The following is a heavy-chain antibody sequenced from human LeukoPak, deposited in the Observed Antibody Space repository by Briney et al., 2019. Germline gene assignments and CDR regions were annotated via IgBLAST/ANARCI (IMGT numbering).Heavy chain of an antibody. V-gene: IGHV3-49*04. CDR1: GFTFDDYG. CDR2: IRSKAYGGTT. D-gene: IGHD2/OR15-2a*01. Sequence: GGSLRLSCAASGFTFDDYGMSWVRQAPGKGLQWVGFIRSKAYGGTTEYAASVEGRFTVSRDDSKNIAYLQMNSLTTEDTAVYYCTRDSPHVSEGYWGQGTLVTVSS. CDR3: TRDSPHVSEGY. J-gene: IGHJ4*02.